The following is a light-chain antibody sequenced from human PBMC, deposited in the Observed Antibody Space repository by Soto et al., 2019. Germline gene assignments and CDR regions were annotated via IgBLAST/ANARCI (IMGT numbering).Light chain of an antibody. J-gene: IGKJ4*01. CDR1: QSVITY. CDR2: GAS. V-gene: IGKV3-20*01. Sequence: ESVLTQSPGTLSLSPGERATLSCRASQSVITYLAWYQQKPGQAPRLLIYGASSRATGIPDRFSGSGSGTDFTLTISRLEPEDVAVYYCQQYGSTPLTFGGGTKV. CDR3: QQYGSTPLT.